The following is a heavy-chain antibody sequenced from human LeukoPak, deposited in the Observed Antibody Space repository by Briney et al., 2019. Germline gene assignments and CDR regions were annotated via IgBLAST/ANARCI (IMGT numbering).Heavy chain of an antibody. CDR1: GYTFTDYY. Sequence: GASVKVSCKASGYTFTDYYMHWVRQAPGQGREWMGWINPDSGGTNYVQKFQGRVTMTRDTSISTAYMELSRLRTDDTAVYYCARHGRFYDAFDIWGQGTMVTVSS. CDR2: INPDSGGT. V-gene: IGHV1-2*02. D-gene: IGHD3-3*01. CDR3: ARHGRFYDAFDI. J-gene: IGHJ3*02.